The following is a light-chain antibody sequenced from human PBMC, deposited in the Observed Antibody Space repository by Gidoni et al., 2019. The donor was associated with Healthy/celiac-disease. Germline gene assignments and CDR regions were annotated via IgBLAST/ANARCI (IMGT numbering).Light chain of an antibody. V-gene: IGKV2-28*01. CDR1: QSLLHSNGYNY. Sequence: DIEMTQSPLSLPVTPGEPASISCRSSQSLLHSNGYNYLDWYLQRPGQSPQLLIYLGSNRASGVPDRFSGSGSGTDFTLKINRVEAEDVGVYYCMQALQTQLTFGGGTKVEIK. CDR3: MQALQTQLT. J-gene: IGKJ4*01. CDR2: LGS.